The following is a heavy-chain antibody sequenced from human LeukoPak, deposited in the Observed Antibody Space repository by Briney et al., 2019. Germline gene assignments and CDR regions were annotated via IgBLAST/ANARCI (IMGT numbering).Heavy chain of an antibody. CDR3: ARGWSYVIEV. V-gene: IGHV3-74*01. CDR1: GFTLSSYW. J-gene: IGHJ6*02. CDR2: INHDGSTT. Sequence: GGSLRLSCAASGFTLSSYWMHWVRQAPGKGVVWVSRINHDGSTTTYADSVKGRFTISRDNAKNTLYLQMNSLRAEDTAVYYCARGWSYVIEVWGQGTTVTVSS.